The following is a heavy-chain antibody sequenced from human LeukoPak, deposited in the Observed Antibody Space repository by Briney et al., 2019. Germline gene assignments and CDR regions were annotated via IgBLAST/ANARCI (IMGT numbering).Heavy chain of an antibody. CDR2: IYYSGST. Sequence: KASETLSLTCTVSGGSISSYYWSWIRQPPGKGLEWIGYIYYSGSTNYNPSLKSRVTISVDTSKNQFSLKLSSVTAADTAVYYCARRSGSYSSGRIYYGMDVWGQGTTVTVSS. J-gene: IGHJ6*02. D-gene: IGHD6-19*01. CDR3: ARRSGSYSSGRIYYGMDV. V-gene: IGHV4-59*01. CDR1: GGSISSYY.